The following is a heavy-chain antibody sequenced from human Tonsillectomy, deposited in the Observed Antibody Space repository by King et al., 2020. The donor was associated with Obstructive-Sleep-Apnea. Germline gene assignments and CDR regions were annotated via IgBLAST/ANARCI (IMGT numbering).Heavy chain of an antibody. Sequence: VQLVESGAEVKKPGESLKISCKGSGYSFTSYWIGWVRQMPGKGLEWMGIIYPGDSDTRYSPSFQGQVTISADKSISPAYLQWSSLKASDTAMYYCARCAMVRGVITQLGYWGQGTLVTVSS. J-gene: IGHJ4*02. CDR3: ARCAMVRGVITQLGY. V-gene: IGHV5-51*01. CDR1: GYSFTSYW. CDR2: IYPGDSDT. D-gene: IGHD3-10*01.